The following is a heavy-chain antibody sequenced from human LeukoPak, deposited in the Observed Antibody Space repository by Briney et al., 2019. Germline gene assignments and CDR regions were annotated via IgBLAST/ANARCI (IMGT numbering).Heavy chain of an antibody. CDR1: GFTFSSYS. Sequence: PGGSLRLSCAASGFTFSSYSMNLVRLAPGKGLEWVSSSSSSSSYIYYADSVKGRFTISRDNAKNSLYLQMNSLRAEDTAVYYCASRDYYDSSGLYYFDYWGQGTLVTVSS. J-gene: IGHJ4*02. V-gene: IGHV3-21*01. CDR3: ASRDYYDSSGLYYFDY. D-gene: IGHD3-22*01. CDR2: SSSSSSYI.